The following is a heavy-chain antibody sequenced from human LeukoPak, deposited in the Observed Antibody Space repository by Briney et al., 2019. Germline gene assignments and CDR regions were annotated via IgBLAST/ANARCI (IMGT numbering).Heavy chain of an antibody. CDR2: IRKKGYGQTT. V-gene: IGHV3-49*03. CDR1: GFTFGDDA. Sequence: GGSLRLSCRAWGFTFGDDAWMGFRQAPGKGGEGIGFIRKKGYGQTTDYAASVRGRFTISRDDAQTIAYLQVCSLKTEDTALYYCSGGLNDYGDSNYSFDQWGQGTLVTVSS. CDR3: SGGLNDYGDSNYSFDQ. D-gene: IGHD4-17*01. J-gene: IGHJ4*02.